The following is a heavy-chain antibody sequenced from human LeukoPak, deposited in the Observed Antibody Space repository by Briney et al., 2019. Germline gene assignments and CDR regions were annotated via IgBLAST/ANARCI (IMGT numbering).Heavy chain of an antibody. CDR3: AREGFAY. CDR1: GYTFTNYD. Sequence: ASVKVSCKASGYTFTNYDINWVRQATGQGREWMGYMNPNSGNSAYAQKFQGRVTITTDASISTAYMELRGLSSEATALYYCAREGFAYWGQGTLVTVSS. V-gene: IGHV1-8*03. J-gene: IGHJ4*02. CDR2: MNPNSGNS.